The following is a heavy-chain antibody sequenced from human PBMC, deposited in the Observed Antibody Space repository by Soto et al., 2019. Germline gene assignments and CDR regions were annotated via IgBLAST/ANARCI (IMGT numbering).Heavy chain of an antibody. CDR3: ARTTAVPNTLRSRYFFDY. Sequence: PSETLSLTCTVSGGSITNYYWSWIRQPPGKRLEWIGYVYYSGTTNYNPSLKSRVTISVDLSKNQFSLRLSSVTTADTALYYCARTTAVPNTLRSRYFFDYWGQGTLVTSPQ. V-gene: IGHV4-59*01. J-gene: IGHJ4*02. D-gene: IGHD4-17*01. CDR2: VYYSGTT. CDR1: GGSITNYY.